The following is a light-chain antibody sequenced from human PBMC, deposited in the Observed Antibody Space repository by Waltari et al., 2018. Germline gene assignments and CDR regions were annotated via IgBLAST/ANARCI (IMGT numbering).Light chain of an antibody. J-gene: IGKJ5*01. CDR2: SAS. V-gene: IGKV4-1*01. CDR3: QQYYSAPIT. Sequence: DIVMTQSPDSLAVSLGARATINCNPSQNILYSSNNKNYLAWFQQKPGQPPKLLIYSASTRESGVPERFSGSGSGTDFTLTINSLQAEDVAVYYCQQYYSAPITFGQGTRLEIK. CDR1: QNILYSSNNKNY.